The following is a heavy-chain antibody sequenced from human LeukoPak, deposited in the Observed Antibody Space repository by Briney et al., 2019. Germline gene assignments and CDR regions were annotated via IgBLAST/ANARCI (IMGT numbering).Heavy chain of an antibody. J-gene: IGHJ4*02. CDR1: GFTFSSYS. V-gene: IGHV3-21*01. Sequence: PRGSLRLSCAASGFTFSSYSMNWVRQAPGKGLEWVSSISSSSSYIYYADSVKGRFTISRDNAKNSLYLQMNSLRAEDTAVYYCAREGITGTTSPGDYWGQGTLVTVSS. D-gene: IGHD1-20*01. CDR2: ISSSSSYI. CDR3: AREGITGTTSPGDY.